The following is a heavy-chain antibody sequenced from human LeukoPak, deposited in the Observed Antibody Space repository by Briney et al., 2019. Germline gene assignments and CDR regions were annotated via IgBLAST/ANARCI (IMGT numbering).Heavy chain of an antibody. D-gene: IGHD2-2*01. CDR3: AREVVIVVEPAANTIDY. CDR2: ISKSGTYI. CDR1: GFTFRDYT. Sequence: GGSLRLSCAASGFTFRDYTMNRVRQAPGKGLEWVSAISKSGTYIKYADSVKGRFTVSRDNAKNSLFLQMNSLRVEDTAVYYCAREVVIVVEPAANTIDYWGQGTRVTVSS. J-gene: IGHJ4*02. V-gene: IGHV3-21*01.